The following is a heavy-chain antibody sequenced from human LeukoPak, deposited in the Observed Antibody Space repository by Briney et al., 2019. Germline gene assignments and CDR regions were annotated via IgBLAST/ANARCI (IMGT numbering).Heavy chain of an antibody. D-gene: IGHD5-12*01. CDR2: INPNSGDT. V-gene: IGHV1-2*02. CDR1: GYTFTDYY. CDR3: AVGRIGYEPFDY. J-gene: IGHJ4*02. Sequence: ASVKVSCKASGYTFTDYYIHWVRQAPGQGLEWMGWINPNSGDTNYAQKFQGRVTMTRDTSISTAYMELSRLRSDDTAVYYCAVGRIGYEPFDYWGQGTLVTVSS.